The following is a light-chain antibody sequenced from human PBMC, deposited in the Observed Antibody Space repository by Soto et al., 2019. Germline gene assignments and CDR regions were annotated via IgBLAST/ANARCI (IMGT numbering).Light chain of an antibody. V-gene: IGKV3-20*01. J-gene: IGKJ2*01. CDR1: ESVISNY. Sequence: DIVLTQSPGTLSLSPGERATLSCRASESVISNYLAWYQKRPGQAPRLLIYGSSTRATGIPDRFSGSGSGTDFTLSISRLEPEDLAVYYCQQYGSSIYTFGQGTKLEIK. CDR2: GSS. CDR3: QQYGSSIYT.